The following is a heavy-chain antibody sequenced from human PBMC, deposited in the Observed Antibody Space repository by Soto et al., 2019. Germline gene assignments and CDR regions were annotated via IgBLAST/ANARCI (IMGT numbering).Heavy chain of an antibody. V-gene: IGHV5-51*01. CDR2: IYPVDSQT. CDR1: GYSFTSYW. D-gene: IGHD3-3*01. J-gene: IGHJ6*02. Sequence: GKSLKISCKGSGYSFTSYWIGWVRQMPGKGLEWMAIIYPVDSQTRHRAHLQGRVTMSAYKSISTAYRQWSSRRASDTAFYHCARNDFGSGFRAYYYYGMDVWGQGTRVTVSS. CDR3: ARNDFGSGFRAYYYYGMDV.